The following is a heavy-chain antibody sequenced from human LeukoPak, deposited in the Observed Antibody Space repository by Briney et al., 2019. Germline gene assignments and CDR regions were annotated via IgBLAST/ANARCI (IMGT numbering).Heavy chain of an antibody. CDR1: GFTFSSYT. J-gene: IGHJ4*02. CDR3: ARVEGGSSWYAEGVSEY. D-gene: IGHD6-13*01. V-gene: IGHV3-21*01. CDR2: IISSISYI. Sequence: GGSLRLSCAASGFTFSSYTTNWVRQAPGKGLEWVSSIISSISYIYYADSVKGRFTISRDNAKNSLYLQMNSLRAEDTDVYYCARVEGGSSWYAEGVSEYWGPGTPFTVSS.